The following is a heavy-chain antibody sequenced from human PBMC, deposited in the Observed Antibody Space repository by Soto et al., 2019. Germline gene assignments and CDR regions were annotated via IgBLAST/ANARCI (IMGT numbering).Heavy chain of an antibody. V-gene: IGHV3-15*07. D-gene: IGHD2-21*02. CDR1: GFTFSNAW. CDR2: IKSKTDGGTT. J-gene: IGHJ4*02. Sequence: PGGSLRLSCAASGFTFSNAWMNWVRQAPGKGLEWVGRIKSKTDGGTTDYAAPVKGRFTISRDDSKNTLYLQMNSLKTEDTAVYYCTTLPPDCGDDCYWNYFDYWGQGTLVTVSS. CDR3: TTLPPDCGDDCYWNYFDY.